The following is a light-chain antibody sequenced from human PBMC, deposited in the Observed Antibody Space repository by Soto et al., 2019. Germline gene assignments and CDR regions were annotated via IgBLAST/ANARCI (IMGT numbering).Light chain of an antibody. Sequence: QSVLTQPASVSGSPGQSITISCTGTSSDVGGYNHVSWYQQHPGKAPKLMIYEVSNRPSGVSNRFSGSKSGNTASLTISGLQAEDEADYYCSSYTSSSILYVFXTGTKVTVL. CDR2: EVS. V-gene: IGLV2-14*01. CDR3: SSYTSSSILYV. CDR1: SSDVGGYNH. J-gene: IGLJ1*01.